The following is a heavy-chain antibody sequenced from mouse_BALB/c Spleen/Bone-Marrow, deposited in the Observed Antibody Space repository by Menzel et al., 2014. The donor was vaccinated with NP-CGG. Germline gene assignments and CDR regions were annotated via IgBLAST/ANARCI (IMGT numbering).Heavy chain of an antibody. CDR1: GFSLTSYG. J-gene: IGHJ4*01. CDR2: IWGDGST. V-gene: IGHV2-3*01. CDR3: AEQDYYRYDYAMDY. Sequence: VKVEESGTGLVAPSQSLSITCTVSGFSLTSYGVSWVRQPPGKGLEWLGVIWGDGSTNYHSALISRLSISKDNSKSXVFLKLNSLQTDDTATYYCAEQDYYRYDYAMDYWGQGTSVTVSS. D-gene: IGHD2-14*01.